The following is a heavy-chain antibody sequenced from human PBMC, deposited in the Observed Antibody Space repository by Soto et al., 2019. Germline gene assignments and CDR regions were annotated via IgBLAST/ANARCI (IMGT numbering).Heavy chain of an antibody. D-gene: IGHD1-26*01. CDR2: ISAYNGNT. Sequence: GASVKLSCKDSGYTFTSNGISWVRQAPKQGLEWMGWISAYNGNTNYAQKLQGRVTMTTDTSTSTAYMELRSLRSDDTAVYYCATSTPFSPIVGATQGWGQGTLVTVSS. CDR3: ATSTPFSPIVGATQG. J-gene: IGHJ4*02. CDR1: GYTFTSNG. V-gene: IGHV1-18*01.